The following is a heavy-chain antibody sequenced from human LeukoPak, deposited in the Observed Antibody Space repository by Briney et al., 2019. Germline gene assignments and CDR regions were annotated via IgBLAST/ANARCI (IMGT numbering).Heavy chain of an antibody. CDR1: GFTFSSYA. CDR3: ARDPYSGTYGNTYYYYMDV. CDR2: ISGSGGST. Sequence: GGSLRLSCAASGFTFSSYAMSWVRQAPGKGLEWVSAISGSGGSTYYADSVKGRFTISRDNSKNTLYLQMNSLRAEDTAVYYCARDPYSGTYGNTYYYYMDVWGKGTTVTISS. D-gene: IGHD1-26*01. J-gene: IGHJ6*03. V-gene: IGHV3-23*01.